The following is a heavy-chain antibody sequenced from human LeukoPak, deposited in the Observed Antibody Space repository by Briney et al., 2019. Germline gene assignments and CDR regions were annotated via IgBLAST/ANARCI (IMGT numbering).Heavy chain of an antibody. J-gene: IGHJ4*02. CDR3: AILPARDTYYYDSSGYYRPGVH. D-gene: IGHD3-22*01. V-gene: IGHV4-39*07. CDR2: IYYSGIT. CDR1: GGAISSSHYY. Sequence: KPSEALSLTCTVSGGAISSSHYYWGRIRQPPGKGLEWIGSIYYSGITSYNSSLKSQVTISVARSKTQFSLKLSSVTAADTAVYYCAILPARDTYYYDSSGYYRPGVHWGQGTLVTVSS.